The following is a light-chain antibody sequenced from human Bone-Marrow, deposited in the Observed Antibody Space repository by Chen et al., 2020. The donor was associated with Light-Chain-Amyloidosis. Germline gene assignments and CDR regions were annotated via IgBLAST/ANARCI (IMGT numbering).Light chain of an antibody. J-gene: IGLJ2*01. Sequence: SYELTQPLSVSVSPGQTARITCSGDDLPTKYAYWYQQKPGQAPVLVIHRDTERPSGISERFSGSSSGTTATLTISGVQAEDEADDHCQSADSSGTYEVRVGGGTKLTVL. CDR2: RDT. V-gene: IGLV3-25*03. CDR1: DLPTKY. CDR3: QSADSSGTYEVR.